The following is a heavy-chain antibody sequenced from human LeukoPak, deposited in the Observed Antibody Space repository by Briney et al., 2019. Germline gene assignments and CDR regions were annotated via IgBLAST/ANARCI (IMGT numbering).Heavy chain of an antibody. D-gene: IGHD6-13*01. V-gene: IGHV4-59*01. CDR3: ARVVSSNRAVFFDY. CDR2: IYYSGST. CDR1: GGSISSYY. J-gene: IGHJ4*02. Sequence: SETLSLTCTVSGGSISSYYWSWIRQPPGKGLEWIGYIYYSGSTNYNPSLKGRVTISVDTSKNQFSLKLSSVTAEDTAVYYCARVVSSNRAVFFDYWGQGTLVTVSS.